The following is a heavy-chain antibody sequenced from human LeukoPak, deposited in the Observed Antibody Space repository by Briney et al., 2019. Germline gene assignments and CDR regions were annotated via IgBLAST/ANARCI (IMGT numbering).Heavy chain of an antibody. Sequence: PGGSLRLSCAASGFNFADYDMHWVRQVPGKGLEWVALIHRDGRTTYYGDSVKGRFAISRDNSRTSLYLQMNSLRAEDTALHHCAKTRRSGTEYGDFDHWGQGTQVTVSS. CDR1: GFNFADYD. CDR2: IHRDGRTT. CDR3: AKTRRSGTEYGDFDH. V-gene: IGHV3-43*02. J-gene: IGHJ4*02. D-gene: IGHD1-26*01.